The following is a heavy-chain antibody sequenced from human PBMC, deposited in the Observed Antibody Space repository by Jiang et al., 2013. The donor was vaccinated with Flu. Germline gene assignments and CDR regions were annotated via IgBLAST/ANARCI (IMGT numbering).Heavy chain of an antibody. D-gene: IGHD3-3*01. J-gene: IGHJ4*01. CDR2: VYSSGST. CDR1: GGSISGYY. CDR3: ARGISLFGVPSFDF. V-gene: IGHV4-59*08. Sequence: GPGLVKPSETLYLTCSVSGGSISGYYWTWIRLPPGKGPEWIGYVYSSGSTKYNPSLNSRVTISLDTSKNQFSLELTSVTAADTALYYCARGISLFGVPSFDFWGHGTLVTVSS.